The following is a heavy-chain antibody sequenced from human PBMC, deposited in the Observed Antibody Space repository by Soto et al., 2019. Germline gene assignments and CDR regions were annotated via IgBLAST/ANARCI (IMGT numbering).Heavy chain of an antibody. V-gene: IGHV3-7*04. D-gene: IGHD3-22*01. CDR1: RFTSSSYC. J-gene: IGHJ6*02. CDR2: IKQDGSEK. Sequence: GGSLRHSCSSSRFTSSSYCMSRIRQAHGKGLEWVANIKQDGSEKYYVDSVKGRFTISRDNAKNSLYLQMNSLRAEDTAVYYCARFYYDSSGYLPSPYYYYYGMDVWGQGT. CDR3: ARFYYDSSGYLPSPYYYYYGMDV.